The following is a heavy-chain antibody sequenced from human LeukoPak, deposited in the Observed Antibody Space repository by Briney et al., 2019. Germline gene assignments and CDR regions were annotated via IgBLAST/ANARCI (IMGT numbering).Heavy chain of an antibody. CDR3: ARAVVVVAGRGAFDI. Sequence: GGSLRPSCAASGFTFSSYWMHWVRQAPGKGLVWVSRINSDGSSTSYADSVKGRFTISRDNAKNTLYLQMNSLRAEDTAVYYCARAVVVVAGRGAFDIWGQGTMVTVSS. J-gene: IGHJ3*02. V-gene: IGHV3-74*01. CDR1: GFTFSSYW. D-gene: IGHD2-21*01. CDR2: INSDGSST.